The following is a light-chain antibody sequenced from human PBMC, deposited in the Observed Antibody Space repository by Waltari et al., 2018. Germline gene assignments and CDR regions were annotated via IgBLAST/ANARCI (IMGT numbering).Light chain of an antibody. CDR1: QGISSW. J-gene: IGKJ5*01. CDR3: QQADSFPIT. Sequence: DIQMTQSPSSVSASVGDRVTITCRASQGISSWLAWYQHKPGKVPKLLITAASSLQSGVPSRFSGSGSGTDFTLIISSLQPEDFATYYGQQADSFPITFGQGTRLEIK. V-gene: IGKV1D-12*01. CDR2: AAS.